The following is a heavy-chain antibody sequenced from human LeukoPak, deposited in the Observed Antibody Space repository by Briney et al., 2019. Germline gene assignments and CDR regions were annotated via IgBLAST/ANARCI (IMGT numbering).Heavy chain of an antibody. J-gene: IGHJ6*02. Sequence: GGSLRLSCAASGFTFSSYAMSWVRQAPGNGLEWVSAISGSGGSTYYADSVKGRFTISRDNSKNTLYLQMNSLRAEDTAVYYCAKDSYYYYGMDVWGQGTTVTVSS. CDR1: GFTFSSYA. V-gene: IGHV3-23*01. CDR3: AKDSYYYYGMDV. CDR2: ISGSGGST.